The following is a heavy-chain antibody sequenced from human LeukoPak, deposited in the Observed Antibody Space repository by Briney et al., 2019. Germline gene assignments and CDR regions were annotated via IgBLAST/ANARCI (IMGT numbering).Heavy chain of an antibody. V-gene: IGHV4-39*01. J-gene: IGHJ5*02. Sequence: SETLSLTCTVSGGCISSSSYYWGWIRQPPGKGLEWIGSIYYSGSTYYNPSLKSRVTISVDTSKNQLSLKLSSVTAADTAVYYCARSSGYSSSGGLNWFDTWGQGTLVTVSS. D-gene: IGHD6-13*01. CDR3: ARSSGYSSSGGLNWFDT. CDR2: IYYSGST. CDR1: GGCISSSSYY.